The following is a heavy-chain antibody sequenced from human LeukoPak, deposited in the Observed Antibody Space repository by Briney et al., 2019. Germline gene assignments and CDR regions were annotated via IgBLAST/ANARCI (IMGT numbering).Heavy chain of an antibody. CDR2: ISGSGGST. V-gene: IGHV3-23*01. J-gene: IGHJ6*02. CDR3: ATDYGDYRHYYYYGMDV. CDR1: GFSFSSYG. Sequence: GRSLRLSCAASGFSFSSYGMHWVRQAPGKGLEWVSAISGSGGSTYYADSVKGRFTISRDNSKNTLYLQMNSLRAEDTAVYYCATDYGDYRHYYYYGMDVWGQGTTVTVSS. D-gene: IGHD4-17*01.